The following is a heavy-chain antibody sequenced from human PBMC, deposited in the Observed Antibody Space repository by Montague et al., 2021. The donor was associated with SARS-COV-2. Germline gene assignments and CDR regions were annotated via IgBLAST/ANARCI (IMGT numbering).Heavy chain of an antibody. CDR1: GGSLSGYY. CDR3: ARGRRRYNWRDETSYYYGMDV. CDR2: INHSGST. Sequence: SETLSLTCAVYGGSLSGYYWSWIRQPPRKGLEWIGEINHSGSTNYNPSLKSRVTISLDTSKNQFSLKLSSVTAADTAVYYCARGRRRYNWRDETSYYYGMDVWGQGTTVTVSS. J-gene: IGHJ6*02. V-gene: IGHV4-34*01. D-gene: IGHD1-20*01.